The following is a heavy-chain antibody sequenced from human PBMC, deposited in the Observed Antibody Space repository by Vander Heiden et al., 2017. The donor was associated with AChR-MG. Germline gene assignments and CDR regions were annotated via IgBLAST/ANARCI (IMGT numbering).Heavy chain of an antibody. CDR3: EGAKDSGSYSDY. CDR1: GFTFSSYA. V-gene: IGHV3-30-3*01. Sequence: QVQLVESGGGVVQPGRSLRLSCAASGFTFSSYAMHWVRQAPGKGLEWVAVISYDGSNKYYADAVKGRFTISRDNSKNTLYLKMKSMRAEDTAVYYCEGAKDSGSYSDYWGQGTLVTVSS. J-gene: IGHJ4*02. CDR2: ISYDGSNK. D-gene: IGHD1-26*01.